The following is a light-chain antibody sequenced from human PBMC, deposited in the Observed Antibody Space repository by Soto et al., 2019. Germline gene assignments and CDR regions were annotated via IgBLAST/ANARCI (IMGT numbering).Light chain of an antibody. CDR3: QHHVNLAYT. CDR2: DAS. J-gene: IGKJ2*01. Sequence: DIVLTQSPAPLSSSPGERATLSCRASQNINSFLRWYQHKPGQAPRLLIYDASNRASGTPGRFRGSGSGTDFTLTINTLEPEDFEPYYYYQHHVNLAYTFGLGTKLDIK. CDR1: QNINSF. V-gene: IGKV3-11*01.